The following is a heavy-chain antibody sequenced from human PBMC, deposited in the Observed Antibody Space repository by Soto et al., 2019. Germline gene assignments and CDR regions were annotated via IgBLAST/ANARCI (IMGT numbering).Heavy chain of an antibody. V-gene: IGHV2-26*01. CDR3: ARTGGVDGYTYFDY. CDR1: GFSLSNARMG. CDR2: IFSNDEK. D-gene: IGHD5-12*01. J-gene: IGHJ4*02. Sequence: QVTLKESGPVLVKPTETLTLTCTVSGFSLSNARMGVSWIRQPPGKALEWLAHIFSNDEKSYSTSLKSRLTISKDTSKSQVVLTMTNMDPVDTATYYCARTGGVDGYTYFDYWGQGTLVTVSS.